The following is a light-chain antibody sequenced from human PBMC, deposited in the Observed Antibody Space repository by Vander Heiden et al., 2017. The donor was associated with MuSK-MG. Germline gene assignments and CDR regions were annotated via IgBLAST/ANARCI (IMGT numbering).Light chain of an antibody. CDR3: QQYETWRHT. CDR2: DAS. J-gene: IGKJ5*01. CDR1: QDISNH. Sequence: PASLSVSPGERATLTCKASQDISNHLTWYQQKPGQAPKLPIYDASTRATGIPARFSGSGSGTEFTFTISSLQSEDIAIYYCQQYETWRHTFGEGTRLEIK. V-gene: IGKV3-15*01.